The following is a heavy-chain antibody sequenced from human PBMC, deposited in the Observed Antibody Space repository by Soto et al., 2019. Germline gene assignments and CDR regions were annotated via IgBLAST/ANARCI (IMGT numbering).Heavy chain of an antibody. V-gene: IGHV1-3*01. CDR1: GYTFTSHA. CDR2: INAGNGNT. J-gene: IGHJ6*02. D-gene: IGHD3-10*01. Sequence: ASVKVSCKTSGYTFTSHAMHWVRQAPGQSLERMGWINAGNGNTKYSQKLQGRVTITRDTSAGTAYMEMSSLRSEDTAVYYCARDTYIGVRGDKGYYYGMDVWGQGTTVTVSS. CDR3: ARDTYIGVRGDKGYYYGMDV.